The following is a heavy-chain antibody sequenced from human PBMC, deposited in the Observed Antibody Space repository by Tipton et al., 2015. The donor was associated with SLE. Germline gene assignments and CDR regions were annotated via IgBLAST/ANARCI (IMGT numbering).Heavy chain of an antibody. CDR1: GGSISSYN. V-gene: IGHV4-59*01. D-gene: IGHD5-24*01. Sequence: TLSLTCTVSGGSISSYNWNWIRQPPGKGLEWIGYIYYSGTTNYNPSLKSRFTISVDTSKNQFSLKVSSVTAADTALYYCARGDGYSGGWYFELWGRGTLGTVSP. CDR2: IYYSGTT. J-gene: IGHJ2*01. CDR3: ARGDGYSGGWYFEL.